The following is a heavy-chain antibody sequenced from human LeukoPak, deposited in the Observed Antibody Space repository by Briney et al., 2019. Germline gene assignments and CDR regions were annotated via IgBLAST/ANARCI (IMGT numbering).Heavy chain of an antibody. D-gene: IGHD2-2*01. CDR2: ISGGGDST. J-gene: IGHJ4*02. Sequence: GGSLRLSCAASGFTFAGYAMSWVRQGPGKGLEWVSDISGGGDSTYYADSVKGRFTISRDNSKNTLYLQMNSLRAEDTAVYYCAKGRLVPAALLDYWGQGTLVTVSS. CDR1: GFTFAGYA. CDR3: AKGRLVPAALLDY. V-gene: IGHV3-23*01.